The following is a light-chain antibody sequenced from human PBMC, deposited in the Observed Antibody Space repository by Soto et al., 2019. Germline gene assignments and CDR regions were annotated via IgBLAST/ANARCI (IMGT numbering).Light chain of an antibody. CDR1: QSVSGW. V-gene: IGKV1-5*01. CDR2: DAS. CDR3: QQYNSYPWT. Sequence: DIQMTQSPSTLSASVGDTVTVTCRASQSVSGWLAWYQQKPGEAPKLLIYDASALESGVPTRFSGSGSGTEFSLTISSLQPDDFATYYCQQYNSYPWTFGQGTKVDI. J-gene: IGKJ1*01.